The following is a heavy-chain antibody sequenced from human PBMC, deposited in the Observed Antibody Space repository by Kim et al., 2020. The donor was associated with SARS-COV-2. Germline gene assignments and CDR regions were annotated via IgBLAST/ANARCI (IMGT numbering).Heavy chain of an antibody. V-gene: IGHV1-46*01. Sequence: TSYARKFRGRVTMTRDTSTSTVYMELSSLRSEDTAVYYCAVRYGGTSDYWGQGTLVTVSS. CDR3: AVRYGGTSDY. CDR2: T. J-gene: IGHJ4*02. D-gene: IGHD2-15*01.